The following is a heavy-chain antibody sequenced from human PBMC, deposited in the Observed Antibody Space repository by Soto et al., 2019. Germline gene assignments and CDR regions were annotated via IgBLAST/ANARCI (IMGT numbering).Heavy chain of an antibody. J-gene: IGHJ4*02. CDR3: ARGQGYSRVVNTFDY. CDR2: ISYDGSNK. CDR1: GFTFSSYA. D-gene: IGHD3-22*01. Sequence: QVQLVESGGGVVQPGRSLRLSCAASGFTFSSYAMHWVRQAPGKGLEWVAVISYDGSNKYYADSVKGRFTISRDNSKNTLYLQMNSLRAEDTAVYYCARGQGYSRVVNTFDYWGQGTLVTVSS. V-gene: IGHV3-30-3*01.